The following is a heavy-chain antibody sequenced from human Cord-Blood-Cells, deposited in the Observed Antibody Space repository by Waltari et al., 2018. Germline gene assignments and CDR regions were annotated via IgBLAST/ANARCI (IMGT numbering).Heavy chain of an antibody. D-gene: IGHD2-2*01. CDR2: IYYSGGT. J-gene: IGHJ3*02. CDR3: ARQILGYCSSTSCYVDAFDI. V-gene: IGHV4-39*01. Sequence: QLQLQESGPGLVKPSETLSLTCTVSGGSISSSSYYWGWIRQPPGKGLEWIGSIYYSGGTSDNPCLKSRVTISVDTSKNHFSLKLSSVTAADTAVYYCARQILGYCSSTSCYVDAFDIWGQGTMVTVSS. CDR1: GGSISSSSYY.